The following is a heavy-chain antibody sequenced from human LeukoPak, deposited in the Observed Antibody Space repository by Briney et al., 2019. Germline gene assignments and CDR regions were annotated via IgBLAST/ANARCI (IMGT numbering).Heavy chain of an antibody. J-gene: IGHJ4*02. CDR2: ISGSGGGT. V-gene: IGHV3-23*01. Sequence: PGGSLRLSCAASGFTFSSYAMSWVRQAPGKGLEWVSAISGSGGGTYYADTVKGRFTISRDNSKNTLYLQMNSLRAEDTAVYYCANRSRPEPTSITIFGEVPQFDYWGQGTLVTVSS. CDR3: ANRSRPEPTSITIFGEVPQFDY. CDR1: GFTFSSYA. D-gene: IGHD3-3*01.